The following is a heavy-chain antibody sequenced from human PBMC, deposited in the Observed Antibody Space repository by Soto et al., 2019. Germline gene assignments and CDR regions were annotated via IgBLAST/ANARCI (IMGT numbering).Heavy chain of an antibody. D-gene: IGHD3-22*01. Sequence: QVQLVQSGGEVKKPGASVKVSCKASGYTFSSYGISWVRQAPGQGLEWMGWISPYNGNTNYAQKLQGRVTMTTDTATSTAYMELRSLRSDDTAVYYCARVFFRLFAFDIWGQGTMVTVSS. CDR1: GYTFSSYG. CDR2: ISPYNGNT. V-gene: IGHV1-18*01. J-gene: IGHJ3*02. CDR3: ARVFFRLFAFDI.